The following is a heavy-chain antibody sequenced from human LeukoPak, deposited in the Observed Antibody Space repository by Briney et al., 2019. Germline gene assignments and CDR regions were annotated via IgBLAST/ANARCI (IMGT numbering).Heavy chain of an antibody. V-gene: IGHV1-69*04. Sequence: SSVKVSCKASGGTFSSYAISWVRQAPGQGLEWMGRIIPILGIANYAQKFQGRVTITADESTSTAYMELSSLRSEDTAVYYCARVGDYDSSGYYWGQGTLVTVSS. J-gene: IGHJ4*02. CDR3: ARVGDYDSSGYY. D-gene: IGHD3-22*01. CDR1: GGTFSSYA. CDR2: IIPILGIA.